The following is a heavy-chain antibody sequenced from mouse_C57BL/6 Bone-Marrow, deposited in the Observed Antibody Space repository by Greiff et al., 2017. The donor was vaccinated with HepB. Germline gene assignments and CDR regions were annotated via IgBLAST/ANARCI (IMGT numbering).Heavy chain of an antibody. CDR3: ARSGITTVVATDY. CDR1: GYTFTSYG. J-gene: IGHJ2*01. CDR2: IYPRRGNT. D-gene: IGHD1-1*01. V-gene: IGHV1-81*01. Sequence: QVQLQQSGAELARPGASVRLSCKASGYTFTSYGISWVKQRTGQGLEWIGEIYPRRGNTYYNEKFKGKATLTADKSSSTAYMELRSLTSEDSAVYFCARSGITTVVATDYWGQGTTLTVSS.